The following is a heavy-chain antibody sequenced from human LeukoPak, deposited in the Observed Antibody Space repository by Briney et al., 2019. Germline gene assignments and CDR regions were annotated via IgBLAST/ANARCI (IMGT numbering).Heavy chain of an antibody. D-gene: IGHD5-18*01. Sequence: ASVKVSCKASGYSFTNYAMNWVRQAPGQGLEWMGWISAYNGNTNYAQKLQGRVTMTTDTSTSTAYMELRSLRSDDTAVYYCARRSRTAMVLDYWGQGTLVTVSS. J-gene: IGHJ4*02. CDR3: ARRSRTAMVLDY. V-gene: IGHV1-18*01. CDR2: ISAYNGNT. CDR1: GYSFTNYA.